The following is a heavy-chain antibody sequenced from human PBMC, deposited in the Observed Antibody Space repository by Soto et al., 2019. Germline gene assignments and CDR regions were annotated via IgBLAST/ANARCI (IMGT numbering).Heavy chain of an antibody. D-gene: IGHD3-10*01. J-gene: IGHJ4*02. Sequence: GGSLRLSCAASGFTFSSYWMHWVRQAPGKGLVWVSRINSDGSSTSYADSVKGRFTISRDNAKNTLYLQMNSLRAEDTAVYYCARDPGDDIWFGEPISNFDYWGQGTLVTVSS. CDR1: GFTFSSYW. V-gene: IGHV3-74*01. CDR2: INSDGSST. CDR3: ARDPGDDIWFGEPISNFDY.